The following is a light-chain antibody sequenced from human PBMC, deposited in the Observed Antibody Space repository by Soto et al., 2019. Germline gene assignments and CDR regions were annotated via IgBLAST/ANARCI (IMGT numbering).Light chain of an antibody. J-gene: IGKJ2*01. V-gene: IGKV3-20*01. Sequence: PGERATLSCRTSQSVSSSYLAWYQQKPGQAPRLLIYGASSRATGIPDRFSGSGSGTDFTLTISRLEPEDFAVYYCQQYGSSPTYTFGQGTKLEIK. CDR1: QSVSSSY. CDR2: GAS. CDR3: QQYGSSPTYT.